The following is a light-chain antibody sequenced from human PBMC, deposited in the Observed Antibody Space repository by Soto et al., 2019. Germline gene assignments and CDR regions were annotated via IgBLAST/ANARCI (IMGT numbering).Light chain of an antibody. CDR1: QSITTF. CDR2: DAS. J-gene: IGKJ4*01. CDR3: QQYSTYPLT. Sequence: DIQMTQSPSTLSASIGDRVTITCRASQSITTFLAWYLQKPGKAPQILIYDASKLEPGVPSRLSGGGSGTEFTLTISSLQPDGFATYYCQQYSTYPLTFGGGTKVDIK. V-gene: IGKV1-5*01.